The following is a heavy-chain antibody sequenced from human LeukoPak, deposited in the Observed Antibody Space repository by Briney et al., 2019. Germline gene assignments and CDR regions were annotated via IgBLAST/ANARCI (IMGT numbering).Heavy chain of an antibody. Sequence: PGGSLRLSXAASGFPLSDYWMDWVRQAPGKGMEWVANINQDGTERYYVDSVKGRFTISRDNAKNSLYLQMNSLRAEDTAVYYCSRSLDYWGQGALVTVSS. CDR1: GFPLSDYW. J-gene: IGHJ4*02. V-gene: IGHV3-7*01. CDR3: SRSLDY. CDR2: INQDGTER.